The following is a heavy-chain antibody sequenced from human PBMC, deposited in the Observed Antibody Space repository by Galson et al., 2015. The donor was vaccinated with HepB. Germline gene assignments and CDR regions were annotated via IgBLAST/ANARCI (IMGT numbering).Heavy chain of an antibody. CDR3: ARHGDLLEENLNFDY. V-gene: IGHV5-51*01. CDR2: IYPGDSDT. Sequence: QSGAEVKKPGESLKISCKGSGYSFTSYWIGWVRQMPGKGLEWMGIIYPGDSDTRCSPSFQGQVTISADKSISTAYLQWSSLKASDTAMYYCARHGDLLEENLNFDYWGQGTLVTVSS. CDR1: GYSFTSYW. J-gene: IGHJ4*02.